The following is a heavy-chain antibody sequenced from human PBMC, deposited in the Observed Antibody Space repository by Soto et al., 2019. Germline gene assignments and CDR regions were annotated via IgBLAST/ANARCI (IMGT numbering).Heavy chain of an antibody. J-gene: IGHJ3*02. CDR1: GGSISSYY. D-gene: IGHD5-12*01. Sequence: PSETPSLTCTVSGGSISSYYWSWIRQPPGKGLEWIGYIYYSGSTNYNPSLKSRVTISVDTSKNQFSLKLSSVTAADTAVYYCARQYSGYDYQYAFDIWGQGTMVTVSS. V-gene: IGHV4-59*08. CDR3: ARQYSGYDYQYAFDI. CDR2: IYYSGST.